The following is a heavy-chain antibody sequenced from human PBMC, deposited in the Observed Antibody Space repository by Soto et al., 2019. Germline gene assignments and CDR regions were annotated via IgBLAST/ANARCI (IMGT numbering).Heavy chain of an antibody. CDR2: MSYDGTTK. D-gene: IGHD3-10*02. V-gene: IGHV3-30-3*01. CDR1: GFIFSNYV. CDR3: ARAVLCFRYCDD. J-gene: IGHJ4*02. Sequence: QVQLVESGGGVVQPGRSLRLSCAAYGFIFSNYVMYWVRQATGKGLERVAFMSYDGTTKSYADSVKGRFTISRDNSQNSLYLQMNIPRPEDRGVYYCARAVLCFRYCDDWGPGALVTVSS.